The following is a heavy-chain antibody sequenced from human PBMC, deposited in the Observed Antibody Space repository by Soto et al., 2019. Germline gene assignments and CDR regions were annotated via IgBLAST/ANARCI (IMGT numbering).Heavy chain of an antibody. D-gene: IGHD6-6*01. V-gene: IGHV1-69*01. CDR3: AGVISSSIAARQSYDY. Sequence: QVQLVQSGAEVKKPGSSVKVSCKASGGTFSSYAISWVRQAPGQGLEWMGGIIPIFGTANYAQKFQGRVTITAYEPTRTAYMELSSLRSEDTAVYYCAGVISSSIAARQSYDYWGQGTLVTVSS. J-gene: IGHJ4*02. CDR1: GGTFSSYA. CDR2: IIPIFGTA.